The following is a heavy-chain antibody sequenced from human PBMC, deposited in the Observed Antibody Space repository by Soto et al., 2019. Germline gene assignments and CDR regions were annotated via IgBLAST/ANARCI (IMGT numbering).Heavy chain of an antibody. CDR3: AISPGDYYDYRNDR. V-gene: IGHV3-30*03. Sequence: QVQLVESGGGVVQPGRSLRLSCAASGFTFSTHGMHWVRQAPGKGLEWVALISYDGNNKYYADSVKGRFTISRDNSKNTLYLEMNRLRAEDKAVYYCAISPGDYYDYRNDRWGQGTTVTVSS. CDR1: GFTFSTHG. CDR2: ISYDGNNK. D-gene: IGHD3-16*01. J-gene: IGHJ6*02.